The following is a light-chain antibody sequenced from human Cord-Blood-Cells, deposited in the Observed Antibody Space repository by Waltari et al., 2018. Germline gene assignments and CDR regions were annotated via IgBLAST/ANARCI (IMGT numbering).Light chain of an antibody. J-gene: IGKJ4*01. CDR3: QQRSNWLT. Sequence: EIVLTQPPATMPLSPGERAPLSCRASQSVSSYLAWYQQNPGQAPRLLIYDASNRATGIPARFSGSGSGTDFTLTISSLEPEDFAVYYCQQRSNWLTFGGGTKVEIK. CDR1: QSVSSY. V-gene: IGKV3-11*01. CDR2: DAS.